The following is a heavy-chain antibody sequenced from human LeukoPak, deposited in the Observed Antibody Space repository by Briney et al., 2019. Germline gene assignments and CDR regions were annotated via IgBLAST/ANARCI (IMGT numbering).Heavy chain of an antibody. Sequence: GGSLRLSCAVSGFTVSSNYMSWVRQAPGKGLEWVSVIYSGGSTYYADSVKGRFTISRDNSKNTLYLQMNSLRAEDTAVYYCARWTSYYYYYGMDVWGQGTTVTVSS. J-gene: IGHJ6*02. CDR1: GFTVSSNY. V-gene: IGHV3-53*01. D-gene: IGHD3/OR15-3a*01. CDR3: ARWTSYYYYYGMDV. CDR2: IYSGGST.